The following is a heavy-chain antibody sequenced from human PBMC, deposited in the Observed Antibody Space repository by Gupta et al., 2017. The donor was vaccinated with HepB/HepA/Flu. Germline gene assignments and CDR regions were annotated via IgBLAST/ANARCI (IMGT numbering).Heavy chain of an antibody. CDR2: IGSAVRE. CDR3: VKDVCFWSDMEV. CDR1: GFTIGGTA. D-gene: IGHD3-3*01. V-gene: IGHV3-23*01. Sequence: EVQLLESGGDLVQPGGSLGLSCTVSGFTIGGTAMSWVRQAPGKGLEWVSGIGSAVREDVADSVRGRLTICRDNAQKTVYLQMTRLRDDETAVYDWVKDVCFWSDMEVWGKGRTV. J-gene: IGHJ6*03.